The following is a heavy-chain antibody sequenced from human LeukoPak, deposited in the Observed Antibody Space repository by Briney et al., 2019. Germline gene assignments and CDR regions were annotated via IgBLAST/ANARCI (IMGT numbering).Heavy chain of an antibody. CDR3: AKVWEWGSPRDAFDI. CDR1: GFTFSSYA. Sequence: GGSLRLSCAASGFTFSSYAMHWVRQAPGKGLEWVAVISYDGSNKYYADSVKGRFTISRDNSKNTLYLQMNSLRAGDTAVYYCAKVWEWGSPRDAFDIWGQGTLVTVSS. CDR2: ISYDGSNK. D-gene: IGHD1-26*01. V-gene: IGHV3-30-3*01. J-gene: IGHJ3*02.